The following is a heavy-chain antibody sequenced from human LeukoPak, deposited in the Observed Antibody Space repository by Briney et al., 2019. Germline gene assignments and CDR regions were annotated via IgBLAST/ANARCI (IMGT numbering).Heavy chain of an antibody. CDR3: ATNAGAAAFDTFDI. Sequence: SETLSLTCTVSGGSISSHYWSWIRQPPGKGLEWIAYFYYSGSTNYNPSLKSRVTMSGDMSKNQFSLKLSSVTAADTAVYYCATNAGAAAFDTFDIWGQGTMVTVPS. J-gene: IGHJ3*02. CDR1: GGSISSHY. V-gene: IGHV4-59*11. CDR2: FYYSGST. D-gene: IGHD6-13*01.